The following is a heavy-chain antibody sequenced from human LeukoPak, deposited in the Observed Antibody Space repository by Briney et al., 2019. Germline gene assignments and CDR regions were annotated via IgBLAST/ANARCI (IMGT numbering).Heavy chain of an antibody. Sequence: SETLSLTCTVSGGSISSYYWNWIRQPPGKGLEWMGYIYYTGSTNYNPSLKSRATISVDTSKNQFSLKLSSVTAADTAVYYCARPKGSGLDAFDIWGQGTMVTVSS. V-gene: IGHV4-59*08. J-gene: IGHJ3*02. D-gene: IGHD6-19*01. CDR3: ARPKGSGLDAFDI. CDR1: GGSISSYY. CDR2: IYYTGST.